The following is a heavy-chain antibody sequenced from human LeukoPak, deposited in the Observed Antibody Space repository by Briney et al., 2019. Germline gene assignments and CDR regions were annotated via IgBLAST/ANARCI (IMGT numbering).Heavy chain of an antibody. V-gene: IGHV1-69*13. CDR3: ASVGYCSGGSWPCSNWFDP. CDR2: IIPIFGTA. D-gene: IGHD2-15*01. Sequence: ASVKVSCKASGGTFSSYAISWVRQAPGQGLEWMGGIIPIFGTANYAQKFRGRVTITADESTSTAYMELSSLRSEDTAVYYCASVGYCSGGSWPCSNWFDPWGQGTLVTVSS. J-gene: IGHJ5*02. CDR1: GGTFSSYA.